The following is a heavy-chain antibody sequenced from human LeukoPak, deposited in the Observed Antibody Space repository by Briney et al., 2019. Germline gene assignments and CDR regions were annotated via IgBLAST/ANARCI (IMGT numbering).Heavy chain of an antibody. J-gene: IGHJ4*02. CDR2: IDTTGYT. CDR1: GFTFSTYD. D-gene: IGHD6-13*01. V-gene: IGHV3-13*01. CDR3: ARVAAGGKGFDY. Sequence: GGSLRLSCAASGFTFSTYDIHWVRQATGKGLDWVSAIDTTGYTYYAGSVKGRFTISRENAKNSLYLQMNSLRAGDTAVYYCARVAAGGKGFDYWGQGILVTVSS.